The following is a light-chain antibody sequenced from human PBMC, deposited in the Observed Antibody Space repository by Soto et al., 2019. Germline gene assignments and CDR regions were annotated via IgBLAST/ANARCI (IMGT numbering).Light chain of an antibody. J-gene: IGKJ5*01. CDR1: ESIRSW. Sequence: VPMSQSPSTLSAPIGEGVTITFRASESIRSWLARYKHNPGKAPKFLIYADSSLESGVPSRFSGSGSGTEFTLTISNLQHVDCATYHCQQNENYLTFGQGTQVE. CDR3: QQNENYLT. V-gene: IGKV1-5*01. CDR2: ADS.